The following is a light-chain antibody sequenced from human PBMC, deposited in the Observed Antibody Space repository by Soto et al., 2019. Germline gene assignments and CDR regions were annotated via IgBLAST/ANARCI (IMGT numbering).Light chain of an antibody. CDR2: GAA. CDR3: IQDFNYPIT. CDR1: RDIRNV. J-gene: IGKJ5*01. V-gene: IGKV1-6*01. Sequence: AIQLTQSPSSLSASVGDRVTISCRASRDIRNVLAWYQHAPGKDPKCLIYGAAILHSGVPSRFSGSGSGTDFTLTISSLLPEDFATDSCIQDFNYPITFGQGTRLEIK.